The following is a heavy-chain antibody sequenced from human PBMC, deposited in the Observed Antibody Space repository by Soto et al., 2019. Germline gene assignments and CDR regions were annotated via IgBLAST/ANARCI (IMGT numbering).Heavy chain of an antibody. Sequence: EVQLAESGGGLVQPGGSLRLSCAASGFTFSKHWMSWVRQAPEKGLEWVANIREDGSEKNYVDSVRGRFTISRDNAKNFLYLQMNSLRAEDTAVYYCARDPDDNWNDLDSWGQGTLVIVSS. CDR1: GFTFSKHW. V-gene: IGHV3-7*04. D-gene: IGHD1-1*01. CDR2: IREDGSEK. J-gene: IGHJ4*02. CDR3: ARDPDDNWNDLDS.